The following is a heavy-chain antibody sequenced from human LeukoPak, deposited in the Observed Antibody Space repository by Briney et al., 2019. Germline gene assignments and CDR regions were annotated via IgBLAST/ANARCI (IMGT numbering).Heavy chain of an antibody. CDR2: INSDGSIT. CDR3: ARDAVDTANAV. CDR1: GFTFTTYW. D-gene: IGHD5-18*01. V-gene: IGHV3-74*01. Sequence: GGSLRLSCAASGFTFTTYWMRWVRQAPGKGLVWVSHINSDGSITSYADSVKGRFTISRDNAKNTLYLQMNSLRAEDTAVYYCARDAVDTANAVWGQGTTVTVSS. J-gene: IGHJ6*02.